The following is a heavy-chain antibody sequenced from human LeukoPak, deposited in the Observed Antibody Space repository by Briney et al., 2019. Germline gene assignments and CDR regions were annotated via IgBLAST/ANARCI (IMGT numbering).Heavy chain of an antibody. V-gene: IGHV4-39*07. CDR3: ARAREEFGCGGDCFPHFDL. Sequence: SETLSLTCTVSGGSISSSSYYWGWIRQPPGKGLEWIGSIYYSGSTYYNPSLKSRVTISVDTSKNQFSLKLSSVTAADTAVYYCARAREEFGCGGDCFPHFDLWGRGTLVTVSS. D-gene: IGHD2-21*02. J-gene: IGHJ2*01. CDR1: GGSISSSSYY. CDR2: IYYSGST.